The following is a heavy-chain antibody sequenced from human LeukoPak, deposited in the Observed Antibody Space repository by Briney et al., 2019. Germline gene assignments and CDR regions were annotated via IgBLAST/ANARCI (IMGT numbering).Heavy chain of an antibody. CDR1: GGSFSGYY. Sequence: SETLSLTCAVYGGSFSGYYWSWIRQPPGKGLEWIGEINHSGSTNYNPSLKSRVTISVDTSKSQFSLKLSSVTAADTAVYYCARGVGMPRRYYLAVAGTVFDYWGQGTLVTVSS. J-gene: IGHJ4*02. V-gene: IGHV4-34*01. CDR3: ARGVGMPRRYYLAVAGTVFDY. CDR2: INHSGST. D-gene: IGHD6-19*01.